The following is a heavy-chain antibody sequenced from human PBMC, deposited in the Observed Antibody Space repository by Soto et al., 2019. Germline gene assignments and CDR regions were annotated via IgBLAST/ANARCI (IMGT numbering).Heavy chain of an antibody. CDR3: ARAYYDTLMGYYYYGMDV. D-gene: IGHD3-9*01. CDR2: INPNSGGT. CDR1: GYTFTGYY. V-gene: IGHV1-2*02. J-gene: IGHJ6*02. Sequence: ASVEVSCKASGYTFTGYYMHWVRQAPGQGLEWMGWINPNSGGTNYAQKFQGRVTMTRDTSISTAYMELSRLRSDDTAVYYCARAYYDTLMGYYYYGMDVWGQGTTVTVSS.